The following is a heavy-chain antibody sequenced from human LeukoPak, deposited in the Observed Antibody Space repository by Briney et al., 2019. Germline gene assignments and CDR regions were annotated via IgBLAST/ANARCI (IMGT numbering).Heavy chain of an antibody. V-gene: IGHV4-4*07. Sequence: SETLSLTCTVSGGSISSYYWSWIRQPAGKGLEWIGRTYISGSTNYNPSLKSRVTMSVDTSKNQFSLKLSSATAADTAVYYCARDRGAWNDDGFDYWGQGTLVTVSS. J-gene: IGHJ4*02. D-gene: IGHD1-1*01. CDR2: TYISGST. CDR3: ARDRGAWNDDGFDY. CDR1: GGSISSYY.